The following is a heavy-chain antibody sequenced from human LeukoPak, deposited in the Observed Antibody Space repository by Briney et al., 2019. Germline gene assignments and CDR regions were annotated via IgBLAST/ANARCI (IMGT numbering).Heavy chain of an antibody. Sequence: SETLSLTCTVSGGSISSYSWSWIRQPPGKGLEWIGFIYYSGSTNYNPSLKSRVTISVDTSKNQFSLKLSSVTAADTAVYYCARVPPPDGYLDYWGQGTLVTVSS. D-gene: IGHD5-24*01. CDR2: IYYSGST. J-gene: IGHJ4*02. CDR1: GGSISSYS. CDR3: ARVPPPDGYLDY. V-gene: IGHV4-59*08.